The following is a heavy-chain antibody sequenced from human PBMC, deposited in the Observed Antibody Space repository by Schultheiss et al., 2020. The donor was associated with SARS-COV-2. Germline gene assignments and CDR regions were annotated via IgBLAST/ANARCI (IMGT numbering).Heavy chain of an antibody. V-gene: IGHV1-8*02. D-gene: IGHD3-3*01. CDR3: ARRPTYYDFWSGYVGYYYGMDV. CDR1: GYTFTSYG. Sequence: ASVKVSCKASGYTFTSYGISWVRQAPGQGLEWMGWMNPNSGNTGYAQKFQGRVTMTEDTSTDTAYMELSSLRSEDTAVYYCARRPTYYDFWSGYVGYYYGMDVWGQGTTVTVSS. CDR2: MNPNSGNT. J-gene: IGHJ6*02.